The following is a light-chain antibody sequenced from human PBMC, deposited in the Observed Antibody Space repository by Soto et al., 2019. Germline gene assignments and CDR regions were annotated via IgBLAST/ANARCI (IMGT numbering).Light chain of an antibody. Sequence: DVQMTQSPSSLSASVGDRVTITCRASQSIKSYLNWYQQKPGKAPKLLIYDASSLQSGVPSRFSGSGSGTDFTLTISSLQPEDFATYYCQQSYTIPRTFGQGTNLEIK. V-gene: IGKV1-39*01. CDR2: DAS. CDR3: QQSYTIPRT. CDR1: QSIKSY. J-gene: IGKJ2*01.